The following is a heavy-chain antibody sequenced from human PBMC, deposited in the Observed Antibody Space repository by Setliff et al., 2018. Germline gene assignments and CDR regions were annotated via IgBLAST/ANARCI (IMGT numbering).Heavy chain of an antibody. J-gene: IGHJ6*03. CDR3: ARAGGGSSFTAYYYYYYMDV. CDR2: IYTSGST. Sequence: SETLSLTCTVSGGSISSYYWSWIRQPAGKGLEWIGRIYTSGSTNYNPSLKGRVTMSVDTSKNQFSLKLSSVTAADTAVYHCARAGGGSSFTAYYYYYYMDVWGKGTTVTVSS. D-gene: IGHD6-13*01. V-gene: IGHV4-4*07. CDR1: GGSISSYY.